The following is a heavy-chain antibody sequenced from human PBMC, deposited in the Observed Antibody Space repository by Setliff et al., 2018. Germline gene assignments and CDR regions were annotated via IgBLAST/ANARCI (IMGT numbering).Heavy chain of an antibody. V-gene: IGHV5-51*01. J-gene: IGHJ3*02. CDR2: IYPGDSDT. CDR1: GYSFTSYW. CDR3: ASTLYYYDSSGYGAFDI. Sequence: PGESLKLSCKGSGYSFTSYWIGWVRQMPGKGLEWMGIIYPGDSDTRYSPSFQGQVTISADKSISTAYLQWSSLKASDTAMYYCASTLYYYDSSGYGAFDIWGQGTMVTV. D-gene: IGHD3-22*01.